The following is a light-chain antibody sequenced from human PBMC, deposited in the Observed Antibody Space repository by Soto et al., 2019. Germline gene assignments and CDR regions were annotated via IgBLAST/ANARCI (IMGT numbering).Light chain of an antibody. Sequence: EIVLTQSPGTLSLSPGERATLSCRASQSVSSSYLAWYQQKPGQAPRLLIYGASSRATGIPDRFSGSGSGTDVNLTISRLEPEDFAVYYCQQYGSSPTYTFGQGTKLEIK. J-gene: IGKJ2*01. CDR2: GAS. V-gene: IGKV3-20*01. CDR1: QSVSSSY. CDR3: QQYGSSPTYT.